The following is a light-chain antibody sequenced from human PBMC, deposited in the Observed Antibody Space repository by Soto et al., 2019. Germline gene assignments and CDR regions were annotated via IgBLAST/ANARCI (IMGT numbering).Light chain of an antibody. CDR1: QSISSY. CDR3: QQSYSRPYT. CDR2: AAS. V-gene: IGKV1-39*01. J-gene: IGKJ2*01. Sequence: DIQMTQSPSSLSASVRDRVTITCRASQSISSYLNWYQQKPGKAPNLLISAASSLQSGVPSRFSGSGSGTDFTLTISSLQPEDFATYYCQQSYSRPYTFGQGTKLEIK.